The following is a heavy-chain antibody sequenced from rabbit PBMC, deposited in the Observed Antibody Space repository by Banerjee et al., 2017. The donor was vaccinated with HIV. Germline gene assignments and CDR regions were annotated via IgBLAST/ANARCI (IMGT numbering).Heavy chain of an antibody. CDR1: GFIFSDNYA. CDR3: ARNVGTGSTL. J-gene: IGHJ4*01. Sequence: QEQLVESGGGLVKPGGSLALTCKASGFIFSDNYAMCWVRQAPGKGLEWIGCIYTGSGNIWYASWAKGRFTISKTSSTTVTLQMTSLTAADTATYFCARNVGTGSTLWGPGTLVTVS. D-gene: IGHD4-2*01. CDR2: IYTGSGNI. V-gene: IGHV1S45*01.